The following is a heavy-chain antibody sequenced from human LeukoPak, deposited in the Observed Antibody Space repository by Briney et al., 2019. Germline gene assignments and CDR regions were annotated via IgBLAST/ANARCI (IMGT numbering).Heavy chain of an antibody. V-gene: IGHV4-34*01. CDR2: INHSGST. CDR1: GGSFSGYY. Sequence: SETLSLTCAVYGGSFSGYYWSWIRQPPGKGLEWIGEINHSGSTYYNTSLKSRVTISVDTSKNQFSLKLSSVTAADTAVYYCARDLGPYYGSGSSLFDPWGQGTLVTVSS. J-gene: IGHJ5*02. CDR3: ARDLGPYYGSGSSLFDP. D-gene: IGHD3-10*01.